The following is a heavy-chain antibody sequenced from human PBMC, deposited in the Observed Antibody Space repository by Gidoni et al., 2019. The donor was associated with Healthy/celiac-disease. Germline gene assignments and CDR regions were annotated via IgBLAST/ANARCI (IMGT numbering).Heavy chain of an antibody. Sequence: EVQLVESGGGLVKPGGSLRLSCAASGFTFSNAWMNWVRQAPGKGLEWVGRIKSKTDGETTDYAAPVKGRFTISRDDSKNTLYLQMNSLKTEDTAVYYCTTGPSRLLRGYYWGQGTLVTVSS. CDR2: IKSKTDGETT. CDR1: GFTFSNAW. V-gene: IGHV3-15*07. CDR3: TTGPSRLLRGYY. D-gene: IGHD3-22*01. J-gene: IGHJ4*02.